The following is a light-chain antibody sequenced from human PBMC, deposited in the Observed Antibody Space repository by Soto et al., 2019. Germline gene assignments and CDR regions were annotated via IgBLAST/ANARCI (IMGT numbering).Light chain of an antibody. V-gene: IGKV3-20*01. CDR3: QQYGSSQWT. J-gene: IGKJ1*01. CDR1: QSVSRK. CDR2: GAS. Sequence: TQSPATLSVSPGERATLSCRASQSVSRKLAWYQQTRGQAPRLLIYGASSRATGIPDRFSGSGSGTDFTLTISRLETEDFAVYYCQQYGSSQWTFGQGTKVDIK.